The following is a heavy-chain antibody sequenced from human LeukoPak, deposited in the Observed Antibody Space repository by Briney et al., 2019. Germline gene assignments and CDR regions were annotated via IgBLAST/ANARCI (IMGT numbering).Heavy chain of an antibody. CDR3: ARANYGSGSYYM. CDR1: GFTFSSYA. Sequence: PGGSLRLSCAASGFTFSSYAMSWVRQAPGKGLEWVSVIYSGGSTYYADSVKGRFTISRDNSKNTLYLQMNSLRAEDTAVYYCARANYGSGSYYMWGQGTLVTVSS. J-gene: IGHJ4*02. V-gene: IGHV3-66*01. D-gene: IGHD3-10*01. CDR2: IYSGGST.